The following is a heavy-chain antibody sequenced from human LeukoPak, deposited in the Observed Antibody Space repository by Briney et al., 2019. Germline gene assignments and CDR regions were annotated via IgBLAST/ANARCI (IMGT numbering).Heavy chain of an antibody. CDR1: GYTLTELS. CDR2: FDPEDGET. Sequence: GASETVSYKVSGYTLTELSMHWVRPAPGKGGEGMGGFDPEDGETIYAQKLEGRVTMTEDTSTDTAYMELSSLGSEDTAVYYCATSGRWGQGTLVTVSS. D-gene: IGHD2-15*01. J-gene: IGHJ4*02. V-gene: IGHV1-24*01. CDR3: ATSGR.